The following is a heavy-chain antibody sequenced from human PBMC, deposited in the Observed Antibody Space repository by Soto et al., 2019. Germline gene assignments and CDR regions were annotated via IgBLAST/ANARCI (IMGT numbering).Heavy chain of an antibody. CDR1: RGSVSSGGYY. CDR3: ASARFYGSERTVFDF. CDR2: IYYNGIT. V-gene: IGHV4-31*03. Sequence: QVQLQESGPGLVKPSQTLSLTCTVSRGSVSSGGYYWSWIRQHPGKGLEWIGYIYYNGITDYNPSLKSRLIISVDTSKYQFSLILSSVTAADTAVYYCASARFYGSERTVFDFWGQGTLVTVSS. J-gene: IGHJ4*02. D-gene: IGHD3-10*01.